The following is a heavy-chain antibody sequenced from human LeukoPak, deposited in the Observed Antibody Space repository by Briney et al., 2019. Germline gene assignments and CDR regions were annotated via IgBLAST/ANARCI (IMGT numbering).Heavy chain of an antibody. J-gene: IGHJ4*02. CDR2: ISAYNGNT. Sequence: ASVKVSCKASGYTFTDYYMHWLRQAPGQGLEWMGWISAYNGNTNYAQKLQGRVTMTTDTSTSTAYMELRSLRSDDTAVYYCARGVTMIVNDYWGQGTLVTVSS. CDR3: ARGVTMIVNDY. CDR1: GYTFTDYY. D-gene: IGHD3-22*01. V-gene: IGHV1-18*01.